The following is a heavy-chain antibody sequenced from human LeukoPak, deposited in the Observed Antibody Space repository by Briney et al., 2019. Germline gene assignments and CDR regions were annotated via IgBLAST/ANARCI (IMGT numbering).Heavy chain of an antibody. J-gene: IGHJ4*02. CDR1: GYTFTGYY. Sequence: ASVTVSCTASGYTFTGYYMHWVRQAPGQGLEWMGWINPNSGGTNYAHKFQGRVTMTRDTSISTAYMELSRLRSDDTAVYYCARVLEPTGTVDYWGQGTLVTVSS. V-gene: IGHV1-2*02. CDR3: ARVLEPTGTVDY. CDR2: INPNSGGT. D-gene: IGHD1-1*01.